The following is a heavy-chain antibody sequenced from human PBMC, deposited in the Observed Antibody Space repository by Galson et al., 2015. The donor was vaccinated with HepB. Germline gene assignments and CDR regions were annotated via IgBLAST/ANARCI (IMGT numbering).Heavy chain of an antibody. J-gene: IGHJ5*02. D-gene: IGHD6-19*01. CDR3: ARDWGGSGWYNWFDP. CDR1: GYTFTSYG. CDR2: ISAYNGNT. Sequence: SVKVSCKASGYTFTSYGISWVRQAPGQGLEWMGWISAYNGNTNYAQKLQGRVTMTTDTSTSTAYVELRSLRSDDTAVYYCARDWGGSGWYNWFDPWGQGTLVTVSS. V-gene: IGHV1-18*01.